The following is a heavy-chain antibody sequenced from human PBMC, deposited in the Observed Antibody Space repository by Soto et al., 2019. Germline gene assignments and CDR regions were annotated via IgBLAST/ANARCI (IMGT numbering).Heavy chain of an antibody. Sequence: QVQLVQSGAEVKKPGASVKVSCKASGYTFTRSGISWVRQAPGQGLEWMGWISTYNGDTNYAQTFQDRVTMTTDTSTRTADMELRSLRSDDTAVYYCAREGVAPYYYYGMDVWGQGTPVSVSS. CDR2: ISTYNGDT. J-gene: IGHJ6*02. CDR1: GYTFTRSG. D-gene: IGHD5-12*01. CDR3: AREGVAPYYYYGMDV. V-gene: IGHV1-18*01.